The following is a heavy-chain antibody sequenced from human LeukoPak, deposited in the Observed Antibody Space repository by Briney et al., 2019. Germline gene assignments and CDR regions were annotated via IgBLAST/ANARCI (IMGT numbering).Heavy chain of an antibody. CDR1: GYTFTSYG. J-gene: IGHJ4*02. CDR2: ISAYNGNT. CDR3: AREXPHYGSVGVDY. Sequence: ASVKVSCKASGYTFTSYGISWVRQAPGQGLEWMGWISAYNGNTNYAQKLQGRVTMTTDTSTSTAYMELRSLRSDDTAVYYCAREXPHYGSVGVDYWGQGTLVTVSS. V-gene: IGHV1-18*01. D-gene: IGHD3-10*01.